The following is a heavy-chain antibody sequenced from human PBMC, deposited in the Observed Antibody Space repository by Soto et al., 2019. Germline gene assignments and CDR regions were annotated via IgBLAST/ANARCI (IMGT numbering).Heavy chain of an antibody. D-gene: IGHD6-13*01. V-gene: IGHV4-59*01. CDR1: GGSISSYY. CDR2: IYYSGST. Sequence: SETLSLTCTVSGGSISSYYWSWIRQPPGKGLEWIGYIYYSGSTNYNPSLKSRVTISVDTSKNQFSLKLSSVTAADTAVYYCARDRYSSSWYSDWGQGTLVTVSS. J-gene: IGHJ4*02. CDR3: ARDRYSSSWYSD.